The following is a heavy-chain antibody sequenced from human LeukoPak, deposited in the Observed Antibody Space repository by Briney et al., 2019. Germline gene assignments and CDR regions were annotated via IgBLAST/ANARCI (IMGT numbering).Heavy chain of an antibody. CDR2: INPNSGGT. J-gene: IGHJ4*02. CDR1: GYTFTGYY. D-gene: IGHD6-19*01. V-gene: IGHV1-2*02. Sequence: ASVKVSCKASGYTFTGYYMHWVRQAPGQGLEWMGWINPNSGGTNYAQKFQGRVTMTRDTSISTAYMELSRLRSDDTAVYYCARDRSSTGQWLIREGYFDYWGQGTLVTVSS. CDR3: ARDRSSTGQWLIREGYFDY.